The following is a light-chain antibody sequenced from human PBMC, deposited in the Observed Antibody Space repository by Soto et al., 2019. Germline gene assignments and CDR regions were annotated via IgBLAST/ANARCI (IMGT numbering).Light chain of an antibody. CDR3: QQSYSTPPFT. J-gene: IGKJ3*01. CDR2: AAS. Sequence: DIQMTQSPSSLSASVGDRITITCRASQSISTYLNWYQQKPGKAPKLLIYAASSLQSGVPSRFSGGGSGTDFTLTISSLQPEDFATYFCQQSYSTPPFTFGPGTKVEIK. V-gene: IGKV1-39*01. CDR1: QSISTY.